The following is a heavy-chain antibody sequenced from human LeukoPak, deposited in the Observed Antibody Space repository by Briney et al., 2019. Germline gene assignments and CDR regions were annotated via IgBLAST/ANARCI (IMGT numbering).Heavy chain of an antibody. CDR3: AKGKTYCGGDCYNY. CDR1: GFSFSSYA. Sequence: PGASLRLSCLASGFSFSSYAMTWVRQAPGKGVEWVSSISASGDTTYYADSVKGGFTISRDNSKKTLYLQMNSLRAEDTAVYYCAKGKTYCGGDCYNYWGQGTLVTVSS. J-gene: IGHJ4*02. V-gene: IGHV3-23*01. D-gene: IGHD2-21*02. CDR2: ISASGDTT.